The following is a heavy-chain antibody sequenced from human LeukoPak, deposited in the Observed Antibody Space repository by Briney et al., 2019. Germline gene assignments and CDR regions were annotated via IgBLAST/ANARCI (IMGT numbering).Heavy chain of an antibody. D-gene: IGHD2-2*01. CDR3: AKSRIPAAFFYYFDY. CDR1: GFTFSSYA. Sequence: GGSLRLSCAASGFTFSSYAMSWVRQAPGKGLEWVSVISGSGGSTYYADSVKGRFTISRDNSKNTLYLQMNSLRAEDTAVYYCAKSRIPAAFFYYFDYWGQGTLVTVSS. J-gene: IGHJ4*02. V-gene: IGHV3-23*01. CDR2: ISGSGGST.